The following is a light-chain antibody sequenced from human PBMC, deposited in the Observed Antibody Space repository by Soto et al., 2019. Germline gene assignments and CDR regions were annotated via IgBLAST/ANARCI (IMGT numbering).Light chain of an antibody. V-gene: IGKV3-20*01. J-gene: IGKJ2*01. Sequence: EIVLTQSPGTLSLSPGERATLSCRASQSVSSSYLAWYQHKPGQAPRLLIYGASSRATGIPDRFSGSGSGKDFTLTISRLEPEDFAVYYCQQYCRTPYTFGQGTKLEIK. CDR3: QQYCRTPYT. CDR2: GAS. CDR1: QSVSSSY.